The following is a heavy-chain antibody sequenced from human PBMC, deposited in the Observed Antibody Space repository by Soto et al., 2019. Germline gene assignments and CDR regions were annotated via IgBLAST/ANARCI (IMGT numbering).Heavy chain of an antibody. Sequence: ASVQVSCKASGVTFSSYAISWVRQAPGQGLEWMGGIIPIFGTANYAQKFQGRVTITADESTSTAYMELSSLRSEDTAVYYCAFRSTSGSYYMAFDPWGQGTLVTVSS. J-gene: IGHJ5*02. CDR2: IIPIFGTA. CDR3: AFRSTSGSYYMAFDP. V-gene: IGHV1-69*13. CDR1: GVTFSSYA. D-gene: IGHD3-10*01.